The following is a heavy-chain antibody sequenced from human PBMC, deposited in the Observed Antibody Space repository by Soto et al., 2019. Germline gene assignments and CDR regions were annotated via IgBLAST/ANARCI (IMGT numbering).Heavy chain of an antibody. D-gene: IGHD3-22*01. CDR2: IIPIFGTA. V-gene: IGHV1-69*13. CDR1: GGTFSSYA. Sequence: SVKVSCKASGGTFSSYAISWVRQAPGQGLEWMGGIIPIFGTANYAQKFQGRVTITADESTSTAYMKLSSLRSEDTAVYYCARAGYYDSSGYHHYYYYGMDVWGQGTTVTVSS. CDR3: ARAGYYDSSGYHHYYYYGMDV. J-gene: IGHJ6*02.